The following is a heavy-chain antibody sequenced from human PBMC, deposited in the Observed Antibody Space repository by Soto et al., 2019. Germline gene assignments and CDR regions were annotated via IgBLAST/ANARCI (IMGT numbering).Heavy chain of an antibody. CDR1: GFTFGNFW. CDR2: MNSDGSST. J-gene: IGHJ4*02. CDR3: ATAEVDY. Sequence: PGGSLRLSCAASGFTFGNFWMRWVRQAPGRGLEWVSRMNSDGSSTNYADSVKGRFTVSRDNAKNTLYLQMNSLRAEDTAVYYCATAEVDYWGPGALVTVSS. V-gene: IGHV3-74*01.